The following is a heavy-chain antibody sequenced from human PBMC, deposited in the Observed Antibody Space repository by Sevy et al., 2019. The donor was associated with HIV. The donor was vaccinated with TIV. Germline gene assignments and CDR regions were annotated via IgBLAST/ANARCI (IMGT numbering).Heavy chain of an antibody. D-gene: IGHD6-6*01. CDR3: SRGAFGSSAGIHYYGLDV. Sequence: GGSLRLSCTASGFAFGDYVMTWIRQVPGKGLEWVGFIRTKPYGGTADYAASAKGRFTISRDDSKSIAYLQMSNLKTEDTAVYYCSRGAFGSSAGIHYYGLDVWGQGTTVTVSS. CDR1: GFAFGDYV. J-gene: IGHJ6*02. V-gene: IGHV3-49*03. CDR2: IRTKPYGGTA.